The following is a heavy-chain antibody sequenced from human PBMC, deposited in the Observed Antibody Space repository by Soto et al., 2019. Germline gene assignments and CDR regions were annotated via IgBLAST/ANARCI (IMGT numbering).Heavy chain of an antibody. Sequence: QVQLVQSGAEVKKPGSSVKVSCEAPGGTFDHAAITWVRQAPGQGLEWVGGINPMFNSTHYAQKFQCRVTITAAAVTSTAFMELRGLTSDDTAVYYCARQIFAADYWGQGTLLVVSS. J-gene: IGHJ4*02. CDR3: ARQIFAADY. D-gene: IGHD3-9*01. CDR1: GGTFDHAA. CDR2: INPMFNST. V-gene: IGHV1-69*01.